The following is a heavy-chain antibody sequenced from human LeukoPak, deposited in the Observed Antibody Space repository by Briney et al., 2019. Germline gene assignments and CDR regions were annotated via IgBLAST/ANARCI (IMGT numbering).Heavy chain of an antibody. Sequence: ASVKVSCKASGYTFTSYGISWVRQAPGQGLEWMGWISAYNGNTNYAQKLQGRVTMTTDTSTSTAYMELRSLRSDDTAVYYCARDNYYYDSIGYDYWGQGTLVTVSS. CDR1: GYTFTSYG. J-gene: IGHJ4*02. CDR2: ISAYNGNT. D-gene: IGHD3-22*01. CDR3: ARDNYYYDSIGYDY. V-gene: IGHV1-18*01.